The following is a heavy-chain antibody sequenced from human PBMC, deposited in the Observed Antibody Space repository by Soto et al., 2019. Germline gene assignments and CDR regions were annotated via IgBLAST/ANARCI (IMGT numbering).Heavy chain of an antibody. Sequence: GASVKVSCATSGFVFSTYAMNWVRQAPGKGLEWVSAISSSGESTFYAESVRGRFTIYRDNSFNTLYLQMRSLRPEDTAVYYCAHPRGYGVFDAVDIWGQGTMVTVS. CDR1: GFVFSTYA. D-gene: IGHD4-17*01. V-gene: IGHV3-23*01. CDR2: ISSSGEST. J-gene: IGHJ3*02. CDR3: AHPRGYGVFDAVDI.